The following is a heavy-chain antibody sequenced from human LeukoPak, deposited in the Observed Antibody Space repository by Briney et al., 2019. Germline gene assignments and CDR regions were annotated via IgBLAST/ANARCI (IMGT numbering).Heavy chain of an antibody. CDR2: IHHSGST. Sequence: PSETLSLTCAVSGGSISTNNWWTWVRQPPGKGLEWIGEIHHSGSTDYNPSLKSRVTISVDTSKNQFSLKLSSVTAADTAVYYCARPDLKYCSGGSCYEASHELVYWGQGTLVTVSS. CDR1: GGSISTNNW. D-gene: IGHD2-15*01. V-gene: IGHV4-4*02. J-gene: IGHJ4*02. CDR3: ARPDLKYCSGGSCYEASHELVY.